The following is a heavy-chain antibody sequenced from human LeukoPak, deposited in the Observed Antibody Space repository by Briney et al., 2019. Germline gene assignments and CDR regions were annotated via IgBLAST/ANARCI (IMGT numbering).Heavy chain of an antibody. CDR1: GYTFTGYY. D-gene: IGHD6-19*01. V-gene: IGHV1-2*02. CDR2: INPNSGGT. Sequence: ASVKVSCKASGYTFTGYYMHWVRQAPGQGLEWMGWINPNSGGTNYAQKFQGRVTMTRDTSISTAYMELSRLRSDDTAVYYCAREPIAVAGDYYYGMDVWGQGTTVTVSS. CDR3: AREPIAVAGDYYYGMDV. J-gene: IGHJ6*02.